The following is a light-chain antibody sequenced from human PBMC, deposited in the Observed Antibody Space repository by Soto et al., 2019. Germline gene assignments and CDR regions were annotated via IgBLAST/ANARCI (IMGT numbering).Light chain of an antibody. CDR1: QSVSSTY. Sequence: EIVLTQSPATLCLSPGERATLSCRASQSVSSTYLAWYQQKPGQAPRPLIYGASTRATDIPARFSGSGSGTEFTLTISSLEPEDFAVYYCQHRMNWPLTFGQGTRLEIK. V-gene: IGKV3-11*01. J-gene: IGKJ5*01. CDR3: QHRMNWPLT. CDR2: GAS.